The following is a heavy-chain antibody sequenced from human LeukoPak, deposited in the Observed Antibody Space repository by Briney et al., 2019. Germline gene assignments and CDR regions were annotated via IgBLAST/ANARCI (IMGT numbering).Heavy chain of an antibody. CDR3: AREGCSSTSCYMGDYWFDP. Sequence: ASVKVSCKASGYTFTSYDINWVRRATGQGLEWMGWMNPNSGNTGYAQKFQGRVTITRNTSISTAYMELSSLRSEDTAVYYCAREGCSSTSCYMGDYWFDPWGQGTLVTVSS. CDR1: GYTFTSYD. J-gene: IGHJ5*02. V-gene: IGHV1-8*03. D-gene: IGHD2-2*02. CDR2: MNPNSGNT.